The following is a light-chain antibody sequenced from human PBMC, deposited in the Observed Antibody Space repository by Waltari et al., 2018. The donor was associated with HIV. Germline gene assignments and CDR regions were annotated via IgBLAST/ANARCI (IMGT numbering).Light chain of an antibody. V-gene: IGLV1-51*01. J-gene: IGLJ3*02. CDR2: DNN. Sequence: QSVLTQPPSVSAAPGQKVTISCSGRNSNIGNNYVYWYQQIPGTAPKLLIYDNNKRPSGIPDRFFGSKSDTSATLGITGLQTGDEADYRCVTWDSSLSAVVFGGVTKLTVL. CDR3: VTWDSSLSAVV. CDR1: NSNIGNNY.